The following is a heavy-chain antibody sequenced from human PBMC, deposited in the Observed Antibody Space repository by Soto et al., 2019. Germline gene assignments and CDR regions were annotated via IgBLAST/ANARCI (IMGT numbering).Heavy chain of an antibody. Sequence: RRLSCAASGFTFSSYGMHWVRQAPGKGLEWVAVIWYDGSNKYYADSVKGRFTISRDNSKNTLYLQMNSLRAEDTAVYYCARAKGGYSYGYYFDYWGQGTLVTVSS. CDR1: GFTFSSYG. CDR3: ARAKGGYSYGYYFDY. J-gene: IGHJ4*02. V-gene: IGHV3-33*01. CDR2: IWYDGSNK. D-gene: IGHD5-18*01.